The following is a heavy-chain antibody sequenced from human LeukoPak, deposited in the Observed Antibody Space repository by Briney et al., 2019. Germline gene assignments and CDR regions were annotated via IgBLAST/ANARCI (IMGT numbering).Heavy chain of an antibody. Sequence: GGSLILSCAPSGFTFSSYAMSWVRRAPGEGLEWVSAISGRGGRTYYGDSEKGQFPISRHNSKNTLYLQMNSLRAGDTAVYYCAEGGYCSSTSCHLKCSWFDPWGQGTPVTGSS. J-gene: IGHJ5*02. CDR1: GFTFSSYA. V-gene: IGHV3-23*02. D-gene: IGHD2-2*01. CDR3: AEGGYCSSTSCHLKCSWFDP. CDR2: ISGRGGRT.